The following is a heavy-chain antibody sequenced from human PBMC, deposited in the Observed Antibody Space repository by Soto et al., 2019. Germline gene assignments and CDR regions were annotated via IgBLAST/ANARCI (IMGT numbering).Heavy chain of an antibody. D-gene: IGHD6-19*01. CDR3: ARDAGHLLGSCSAS. J-gene: IGHJ5*02. CDR1: GDSVSSSSAA. V-gene: IGHV6-1*01. Sequence: QVQLQQSGPGLVKPSQTLSLACAISGDSVSSSSAAWNWIRQSPSRRLEWLGRTYYRSKWYDYYAISMRGRMTINPDTSKNHFSLQLNSLPPEDTAVYYCARDAGHLLGSCSASWGQGALVTVVS. CDR2: TYYRSKWYD.